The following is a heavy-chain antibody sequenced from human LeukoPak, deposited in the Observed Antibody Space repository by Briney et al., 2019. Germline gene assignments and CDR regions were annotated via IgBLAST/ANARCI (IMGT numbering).Heavy chain of an antibody. CDR2: IILIFGTA. Sequence: GSSVKVSCKASGGTFSSYAISWVRQAPGQGLEWMGGIILIFGTANYAQKFQGRVTITTDESTSTAYMELSSLRSEDTAVYYCAVRDCSSTSCYPYFDLWGRGTLVTVSS. CDR1: GGTFSSYA. D-gene: IGHD2-2*01. J-gene: IGHJ2*01. V-gene: IGHV1-69*05. CDR3: AVRDCSSTSCYPYFDL.